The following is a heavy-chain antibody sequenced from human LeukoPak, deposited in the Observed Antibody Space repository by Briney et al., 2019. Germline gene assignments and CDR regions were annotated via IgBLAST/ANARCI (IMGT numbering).Heavy chain of an antibody. D-gene: IGHD6-6*01. Sequence: PSETLSLTCTVSGGSISNYYWNWIRQPPGKGLEWIGYIYYTGNTNYNPSLKSRVTISVDTSKNQFSLKLSSVTAADTAVYYCARRGISSSLTPAPDYWGQGTLVTVSS. CDR3: ARRGISSSLTPAPDY. CDR2: IYYTGNT. CDR1: GGSISNYY. J-gene: IGHJ4*02. V-gene: IGHV4-59*08.